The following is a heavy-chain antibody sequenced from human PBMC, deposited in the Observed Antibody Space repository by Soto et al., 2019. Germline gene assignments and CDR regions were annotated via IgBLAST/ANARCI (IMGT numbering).Heavy chain of an antibody. CDR3: TPRPSPVGWFDP. Sequence: PSQALSLTGCMAGGAISSYYWTWVGQRPGKGLECIGNIYYTGSTNYSPSLKSRVTISIDTSKNQFSLQLTSVTAAATAMYYRTPRPSPVGWFDPWGQVTLVTV. D-gene: IGHD6-6*01. V-gene: IGHV4-59*01. J-gene: IGHJ5*02. CDR2: IYYTGST. CDR1: GGAISSYY.